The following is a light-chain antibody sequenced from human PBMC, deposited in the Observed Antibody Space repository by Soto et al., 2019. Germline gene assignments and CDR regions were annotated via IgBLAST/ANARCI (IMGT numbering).Light chain of an antibody. CDR1: QSVSSSF. CDR2: GAS. Sequence: EIVLTQSPGTLSLSPGERATLSCRASQSVSSSFLAWYQQKPGQAPRLLIYGASSRATGIPDRFSGSGSGTDFTLTISGLEPEDVAMDYCQQYDSSRWTFGQGTKVEIK. V-gene: IGKV3-20*01. J-gene: IGKJ1*01. CDR3: QQYDSSRWT.